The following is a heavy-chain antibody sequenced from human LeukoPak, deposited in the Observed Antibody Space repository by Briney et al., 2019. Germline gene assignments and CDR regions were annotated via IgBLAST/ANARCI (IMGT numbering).Heavy chain of an antibody. CDR1: GLTVSRNY. Sequence: AGGSLRLSCAASGLTVSRNYMSWVRQAPGKGLEWVSVIYSGGSTYYADSVKGRFTISRHYSKNTLDLQMNSLRADDTAVYYCARARNSNFRYFDYWGQGTLVTVSS. CDR3: ARARNSNFRYFDY. CDR2: IYSGGST. D-gene: IGHD2/OR15-2a*01. J-gene: IGHJ4*02. V-gene: IGHV3-53*01.